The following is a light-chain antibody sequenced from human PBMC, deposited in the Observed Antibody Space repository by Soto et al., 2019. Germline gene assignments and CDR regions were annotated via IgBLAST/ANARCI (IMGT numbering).Light chain of an antibody. V-gene: IGLV1-47*01. Sequence: QSVLTQPPSASGTPGQRVTISCSGSNSNIGSKYVYWYQQFQGTAPKLLIYRNNRQPSGVPDRFSGSKSGTSASLAISDIRSEDESEYYWAQLDSRVGRPALGSGSQLTV. J-gene: IGLJ2*01. CDR1: NSNIGSKY. CDR2: RNN. CDR3: AQLDSRVGRPA.